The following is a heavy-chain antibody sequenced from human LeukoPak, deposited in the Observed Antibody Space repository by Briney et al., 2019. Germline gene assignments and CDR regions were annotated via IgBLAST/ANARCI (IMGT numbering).Heavy chain of an antibody. CDR1: GGSFNGYY. J-gene: IGHJ4*02. V-gene: IGHV4-34*01. CDR3: ARAGDCSGGSCYQYYFDY. CDR2: INHSGST. Sequence: PSETLSLNCAVYGGSFNGYYWSWIRPPPGKGLEWIGEINHSGSTNYNPSPKSRVTISVDTSQNQFSLKLSSVTAADTAVYYCARAGDCSGGSCYQYYFDYWGQGTLVTVSS. D-gene: IGHD2-15*01.